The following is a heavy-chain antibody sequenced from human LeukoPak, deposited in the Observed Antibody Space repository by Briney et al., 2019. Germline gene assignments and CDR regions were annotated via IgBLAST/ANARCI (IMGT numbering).Heavy chain of an antibody. CDR2: MNPNSGNT. D-gene: IGHD5-24*01. V-gene: IGHV1-8*01. CDR1: GYTFTSYD. CDR3: ARARDGYNPYYFDY. J-gene: IGHJ4*02. Sequence: ASVKVSCKASGYTFTSYDINWVRQATGQGLEWMGWMNPNSGNTGYAQKFQGRVTMTRNTSISTAYMELSRLRSDDTAVYYCARARDGYNPYYFDYWGQGTLVTVSS.